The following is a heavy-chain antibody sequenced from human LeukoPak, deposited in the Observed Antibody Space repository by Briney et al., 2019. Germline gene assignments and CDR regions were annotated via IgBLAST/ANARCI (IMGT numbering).Heavy chain of an antibody. D-gene: IGHD3-3*01. J-gene: IGHJ4*02. V-gene: IGHV3-30*18. CDR2: ISYDRSNK. Sequence: PGRSLRLSCAASGFTFSSYGMHWVRQAPGKGLEWVAVISYDRSNKYYADSVKGRFTISRDNSKNTLYLQMNSLRAEDTAVYYCAKEATYYDFWSGYFLSGAFDYWGQGTLVTVSS. CDR3: AKEATYYDFWSGYFLSGAFDY. CDR1: GFTFSSYG.